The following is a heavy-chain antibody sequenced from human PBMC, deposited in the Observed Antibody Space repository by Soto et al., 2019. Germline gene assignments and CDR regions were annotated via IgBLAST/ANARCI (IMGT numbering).Heavy chain of an antibody. CDR1: GGTFSSSA. CDR3: AREKGRQQLGGNYYYITDI. Sequence: QVQLVQSGAEVKKPGSSVKVSCKASGGTFSSSAFSWVRQAPGQGLEWMGGIIPLFRTPDYGQRFQGRVTITADESAGTAYMELRGLRSEDTAVYFCAREKGRQQLGGNYYYITDIWGQGTTVTVSS. D-gene: IGHD3-3*02. J-gene: IGHJ6*02. V-gene: IGHV1-69*12. CDR2: IIPLFRTP.